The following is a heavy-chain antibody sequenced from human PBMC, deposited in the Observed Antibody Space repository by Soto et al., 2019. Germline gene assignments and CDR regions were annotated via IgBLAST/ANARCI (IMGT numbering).Heavy chain of an antibody. J-gene: IGHJ6*02. CDR2: INGDYGNT. CDR1: GYTFYSHS. Sequence: QAQLVQFGAEVKKPGASVKVSCKASGYTFYSHSISWVRQAPGQGLEWMGRINGDYGNTQYAQKFRGRVTMTTDTSTTTVYMELTNLRSDDTAVYYCARCIQGDYYYGMDVWGQGTTVTVSS. V-gene: IGHV1-18*01. D-gene: IGHD5-18*01. CDR3: ARCIQGDYYYGMDV.